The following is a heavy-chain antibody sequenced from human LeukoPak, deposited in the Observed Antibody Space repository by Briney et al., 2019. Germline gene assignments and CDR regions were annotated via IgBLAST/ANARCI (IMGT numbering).Heavy chain of an antibody. J-gene: IGHJ4*02. CDR3: ARARQPHIAVAGAAFDY. CDR2: IIPIFGTA. CDR1: GGTFSSYA. D-gene: IGHD6-19*01. Sequence: SVKVSCKASGGTFSSYAISWVRQAPGQGLEWMGGIIPIFGTANYAQKFQGRVTITADESTSTAYMELSSLRSEDTAVYYCARARQPHIAVAGAAFDYWGRGTLVTVSS. V-gene: IGHV1-69*13.